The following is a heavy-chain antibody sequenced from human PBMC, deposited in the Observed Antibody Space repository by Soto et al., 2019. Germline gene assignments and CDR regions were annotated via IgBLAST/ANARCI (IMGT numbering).Heavy chain of an antibody. Sequence: GGSLRLSCAASGFTFRSYGMHWVRQAPGKGLEWVAVIWCDGGQKYYADSVKGRFTISRDNSKNTLYLQMNSLRAEDTAVYYCAKDLDYDFWSGYNWFDPWGQGTLVTVS. CDR2: IWCDGGQK. D-gene: IGHD3-3*01. J-gene: IGHJ5*02. CDR3: AKDLDYDFWSGYNWFDP. V-gene: IGHV3-33*06. CDR1: GFTFRSYG.